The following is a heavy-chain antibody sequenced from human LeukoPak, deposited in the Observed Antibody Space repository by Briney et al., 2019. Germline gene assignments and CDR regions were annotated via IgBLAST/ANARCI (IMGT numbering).Heavy chain of an antibody. CDR1: GGSISSYY. CDR2: IYYSGST. J-gene: IGHJ4*02. V-gene: IGHV4-59*01. D-gene: IGHD5-12*01. CDR3: ARGGYSGYDYAPLDY. Sequence: SETLSLTCTVSGGSISSYYWRWIRQPPGKGLEWIGYIYYSGSTNYNPSLKSRVTISVDTSKNQFSLKLSSVTAADTAVYYCARGGYSGYDYAPLDYWGQGTLVTVSS.